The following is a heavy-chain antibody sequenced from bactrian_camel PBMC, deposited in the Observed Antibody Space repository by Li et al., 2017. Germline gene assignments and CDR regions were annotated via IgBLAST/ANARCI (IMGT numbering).Heavy chain of an antibody. V-gene: IGHV3S67*01. J-gene: IGHJ4*01. CDR2: ISSDGTT. D-gene: IGHD2*01. CDR3: GIYSSLDR. CDR1: GFTFSRYA. Sequence: VQLVESGGGLVQPGGSLRVSCAASGFTFSRYAMRWVRQTPGNKCELVSTISSDGTTYYEDSVKGRFTISRDNAKNTVHLQLNSLKTEDMAIYYCGIYSSLDRWGQGTQVTVSP.